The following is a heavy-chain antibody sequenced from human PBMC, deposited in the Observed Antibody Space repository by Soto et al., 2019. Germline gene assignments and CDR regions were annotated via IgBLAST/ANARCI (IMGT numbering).Heavy chain of an antibody. CDR3: ARHYRGSGSPAAFDI. CDR1: GGTFSSYA. CDR2: IIPIFGTA. J-gene: IGHJ3*02. Sequence: VASVKVSCKASGGTFSSYAISWVRQAPGQGLEWMGGIIPIFGTANYAQKFQGRVTITADKSTSTAYMELSSLRSEDTAVYYCARHYRGSGSPAAFDIWGQGTMVTVSS. V-gene: IGHV1-69*06. D-gene: IGHD3-10*01.